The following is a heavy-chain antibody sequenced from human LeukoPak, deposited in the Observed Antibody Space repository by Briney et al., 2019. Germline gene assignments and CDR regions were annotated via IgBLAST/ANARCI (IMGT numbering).Heavy chain of an antibody. D-gene: IGHD2-21*01. CDR3: ARELWSDY. Sequence: GGSLRLSCAASGFTFSSYAMSWVRQAPGKGLEWVANIKQDGSEKYYVDSVKGRFTISRDNAKNSLYLQMNSLRAEDTAVYYCARELWSDYWGQGTLVTVSS. CDR1: GFTFSSYA. V-gene: IGHV3-7*01. CDR2: IKQDGSEK. J-gene: IGHJ4*02.